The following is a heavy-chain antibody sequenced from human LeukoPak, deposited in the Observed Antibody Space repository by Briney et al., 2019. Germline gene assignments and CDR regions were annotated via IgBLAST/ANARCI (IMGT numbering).Heavy chain of an antibody. J-gene: IGHJ5*02. D-gene: IGHD2-15*01. CDR1: GGSISSGGYS. V-gene: IGHV4-30-2*01. CDR3: ARDGRYCSGGSCPFDP. CDR2: IYHSGST. Sequence: SETLSLTCAVSGGSISSGGYSWSWIRQPPGKGLEWIGYIYHSGSTYYNPSLKSRVTISVDRSNNQFSLKLSSVTAADTAVYYCARDGRYCSGGSCPFDPWGQGTLVTVSS.